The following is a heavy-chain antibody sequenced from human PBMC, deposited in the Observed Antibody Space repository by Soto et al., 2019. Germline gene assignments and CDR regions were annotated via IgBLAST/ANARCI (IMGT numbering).Heavy chain of an antibody. J-gene: IGHJ6*02. V-gene: IGHV5-10-1*01. CDR1: GYSFTSYW. CDR3: ARRKSGYGHPPYGYYYYGMDV. Sequence: GESLKISCKGSGYSFTSYWISWVHQMPGKGLEWMGRIDPSDSYTNYSPSFQGHVTISADKSISTAYLQWSSLKASDTAMYYCARRKSGYGHPPYGYYYYGMDVWGQGTTVTVSS. CDR2: IDPSDSYT. D-gene: IGHD5-12*01.